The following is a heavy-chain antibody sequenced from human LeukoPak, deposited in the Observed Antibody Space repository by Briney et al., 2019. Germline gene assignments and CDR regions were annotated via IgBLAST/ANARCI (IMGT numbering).Heavy chain of an antibody. CDR3: ARPLMYCYGSETYFWFDP. D-gene: IGHD3-10*01. V-gene: IGHV3-7*01. Sequence: GGSLRLSCAASGFPFTTYWMGWVRQAPGKGLEWVANIKQDGTEKYYVDSVKGRFTISRDNAKNSLSLQMNNLRAEDTAIYYCARPLMYCYGSETYFWFDPWGQGTLVTVSS. CDR1: GFPFTTYW. J-gene: IGHJ5*02. CDR2: IKQDGTEK.